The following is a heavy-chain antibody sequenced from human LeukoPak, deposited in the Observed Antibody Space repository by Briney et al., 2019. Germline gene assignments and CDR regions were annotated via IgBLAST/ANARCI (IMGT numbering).Heavy chain of an antibody. CDR2: ISSSSSYI. Sequence: GGSLRLSCAASGFTFSGYSMNWVRQAPGKGLEWVSSISSSSSYIYYADSVKGRFTISRDNAKNSLYLQMNSLRAEDTAVYYCARNCYGGNLPCYFQHWGQGTLSPSPQ. V-gene: IGHV3-21*01. J-gene: IGHJ1*01. D-gene: IGHD4-23*01. CDR1: GFTFSGYS. CDR3: ARNCYGGNLPCYFQH.